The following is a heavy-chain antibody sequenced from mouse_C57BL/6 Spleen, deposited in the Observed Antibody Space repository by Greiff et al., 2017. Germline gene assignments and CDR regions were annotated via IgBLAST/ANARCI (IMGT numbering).Heavy chain of an antibody. CDR1: GYAFSSSW. D-gene: IGHD3-2*02. V-gene: IGHV1-82*01. J-gene: IGHJ4*01. CDR2: IYPGDGDT. Sequence: VQLQQSGPELVKPGASVKISCKASGYAFSSSWMNWVKQRPGKGLEWIGRIYPGDGDTNYNGKFKGKATLTADKSSSTAYMQLSSLTSEDSAVYFCARKTAQAYAMDYWGQGTSVTVSS. CDR3: ARKTAQAYAMDY.